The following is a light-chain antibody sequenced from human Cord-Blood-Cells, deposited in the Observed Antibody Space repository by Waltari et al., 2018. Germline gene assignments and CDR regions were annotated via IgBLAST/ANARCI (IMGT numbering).Light chain of an antibody. V-gene: IGLV2-14*01. CDR2: EVS. J-gene: IGLJ3*02. CDR3: SSYTSSSTWV. Sequence: QSALTQPASVSGSPGPPLTISCTGTSSDVGGYNYVSWSQQHPGKAPKLMIYEVSNRPSGVSNRFSGSKSGNTASLTISGLQAEDEADYYCSSYTSSSTWVFGGGTKLTVL. CDR1: SSDVGGYNY.